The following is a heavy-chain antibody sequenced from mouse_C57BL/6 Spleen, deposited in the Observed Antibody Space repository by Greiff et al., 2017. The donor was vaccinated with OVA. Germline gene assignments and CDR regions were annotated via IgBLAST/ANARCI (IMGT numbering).Heavy chain of an antibody. CDR1: GFSFSDYG. Sequence: EVQVVESGGGLVKPGGSLKLSCAASGFSFSDYGMHWVRQAPGKGLEWVAYISSGSSTIYYADTVKGRFTITRDNAKNTLFLQMTSLRSEDTAMYYGTKTGNYYALDDWGKGTSVTVSS. J-gene: IGHJ4*01. V-gene: IGHV5-17*01. CDR2: ISSGSSTI. CDR3: TKTGNYYALDD. D-gene: IGHD4-1*01.